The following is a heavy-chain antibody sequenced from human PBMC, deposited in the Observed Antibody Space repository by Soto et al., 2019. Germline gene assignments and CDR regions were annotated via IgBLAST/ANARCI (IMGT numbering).Heavy chain of an antibody. CDR1: GFTFSYYW. Sequence: EVQLVESGGGLVQPGRSLRLSCAASGFTFSYYWMSWVRQAPGKGLEWVASIGQDGSEIYYVDSVRGRFTVTRDNAKDTLFLKMNSLSDEDTAVYHCARAQDSGGFYKWFDPWGQGTLVTVSS. D-gene: IGHD4-17*01. CDR3: ARAQDSGGFYKWFDP. V-gene: IGHV3-7*01. J-gene: IGHJ5*02. CDR2: IGQDGSEI.